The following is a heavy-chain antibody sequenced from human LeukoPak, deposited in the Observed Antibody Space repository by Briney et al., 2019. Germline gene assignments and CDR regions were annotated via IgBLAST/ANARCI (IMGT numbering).Heavy chain of an antibody. CDR1: GFTFSSYV. D-gene: IGHD6-19*01. V-gene: IGHV3-23*01. Sequence: GGSLRLSCAASGFTFSSYVMSWVRQAPGKGLEWVSAISASGGSTYYADSVKGRFSVSRDNSKNTLFLQMNTLSAEDTAVYYCAKVNPPRGGRSGWYEANDCWGQGTSVTVSS. J-gene: IGHJ4*02. CDR2: ISASGGST. CDR3: AKVNPPRGGRSGWYEANDC.